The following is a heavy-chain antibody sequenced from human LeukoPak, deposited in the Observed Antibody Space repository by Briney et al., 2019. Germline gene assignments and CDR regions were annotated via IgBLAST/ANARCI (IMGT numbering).Heavy chain of an antibody. D-gene: IGHD5-18*01. CDR3: ASGYSYGYEKY. V-gene: IGHV4-34*01. J-gene: IGHJ4*02. Sequence: SSETLSLTCAVYGGSFSGYYWSWIRQPPGKGLEWIGGINHSGSTNYNPSLKSRVTISVDTSKNQFSLKLSSVTAADTAVYYCASGYSYGYEKYWGQGTLVTVSS. CDR2: INHSGST. CDR1: GGSFSGYY.